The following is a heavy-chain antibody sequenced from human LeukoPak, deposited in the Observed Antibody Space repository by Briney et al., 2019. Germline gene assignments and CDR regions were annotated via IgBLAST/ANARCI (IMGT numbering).Heavy chain of an antibody. CDR1: GFTFSSYA. CDR2: ISGSGGST. CDR3: AKARYSSGWDYFDY. D-gene: IGHD6-19*01. Sequence: GGSLRLSCAASGFTFSSYAMSWVRQAPGKGLEWVSAISGSGGSTYYADSVKGRFTISRDNSKNTLFLQMSSLRAEDTAVYYCAKARYSSGWDYFDYWGQGTLVTVSS. J-gene: IGHJ4*02. V-gene: IGHV3-23*01.